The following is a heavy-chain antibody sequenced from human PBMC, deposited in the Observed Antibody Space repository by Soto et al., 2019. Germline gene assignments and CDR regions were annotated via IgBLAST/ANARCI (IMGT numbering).Heavy chain of an antibody. Sequence: ASVKVSCKASGYTFTGYYMHWVRQAPGQGLEWMGWINPNSGGTNYAQKFQGRVTMTRDTSISTAYMEWSRLRSDDTAVYYCAITFKRGMVPPANDDALDIWGKGTRVTVSS. V-gene: IGHV1-2*02. J-gene: IGHJ3*02. CDR2: INPNSGGT. CDR3: AITFKRGMVPPANDDALDI. D-gene: IGHD2-2*01. CDR1: GYTFTGYY.